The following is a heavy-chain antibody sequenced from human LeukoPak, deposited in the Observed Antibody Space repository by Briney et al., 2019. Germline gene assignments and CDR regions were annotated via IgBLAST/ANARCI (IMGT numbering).Heavy chain of an antibody. CDR1: GFTFSNHW. D-gene: IGHD1-14*01. V-gene: IGHV3-7*01. CDR2: INQDGSER. Sequence: GGSLRLSCVGSGFTFSNHWVSWVRQAPGKGLEWVAHINQDGSERYYVDSVKGRFIVSRGNAKNSLYLQMNSPRADDTAVYYCARDSYRALEYWGQGTLVTVSS. J-gene: IGHJ4*02. CDR3: ARDSYRALEY.